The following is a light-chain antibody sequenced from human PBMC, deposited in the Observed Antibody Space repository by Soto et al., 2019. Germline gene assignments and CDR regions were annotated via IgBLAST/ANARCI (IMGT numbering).Light chain of an antibody. J-gene: IGKJ1*01. CDR1: QSISSY. V-gene: IGKV1-5*03. Sequence: DIQMTQSPSSLSASLGDRVTITFRASQSISSYLNWYQQKPGKAPKLLIYKASSLESGVPSRFSGSGSGTEFTLTISSLQPDDFAVYYCQQYGSSGTFGQGTKVHI. CDR3: QQYGSSGT. CDR2: KAS.